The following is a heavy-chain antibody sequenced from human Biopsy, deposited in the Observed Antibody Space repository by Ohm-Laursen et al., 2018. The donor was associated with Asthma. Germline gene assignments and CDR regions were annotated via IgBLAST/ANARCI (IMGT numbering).Heavy chain of an antibody. J-gene: IGHJ4*02. CDR1: GFDLRDYT. Sequence: SLRLSCAASGFDLRDYTMNWVRQAPGKGLEWVASISSLSRYIYHATSLRGRFTISRDNAKRSLYLQMDSLRGEDTAVYYCSRDFTIGSGSPFHFWGRGTLVTVSS. CDR2: ISSLSRYI. CDR3: SRDFTIGSGSPFHF. D-gene: IGHD3-10*01. V-gene: IGHV3-21*01.